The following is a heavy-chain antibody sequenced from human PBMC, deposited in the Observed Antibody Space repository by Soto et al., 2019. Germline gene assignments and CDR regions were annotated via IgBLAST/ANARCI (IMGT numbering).Heavy chain of an antibody. V-gene: IGHV3-48*03. J-gene: IGHJ4*02. CDR1: GFAFSSYE. Sequence: GGSLRLSCAASGFAFSSYEMNWVRQVLGKGLEWVSYISTSGSTIYYADSVKGRFTISRDNAKNSLYLQMNSLRAEDTALYYCARGSDYYDSSGADFDYWGQGTLVTVSS. CDR3: ARGSDYYDSSGADFDY. D-gene: IGHD3-22*01. CDR2: ISTSGSTI.